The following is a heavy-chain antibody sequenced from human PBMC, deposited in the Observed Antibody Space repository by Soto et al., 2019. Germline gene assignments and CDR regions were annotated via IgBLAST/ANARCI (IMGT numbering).Heavy chain of an antibody. V-gene: IGHV3-73*02. D-gene: IGHD6-19*01. CDR1: GFTFSGST. J-gene: IGHJ4*02. CDR3: TREHLDVPVASAIDY. CDR2: IPSKTNTYAT. Sequence: EVQLVESGGGLVQPGGSLKLSCAASGFTFSGSTIHWVRQTSGKGLEWVGRIPSKTNTYATAYAASVKGRFTISRDDSKNTAYLQMNSVKTEDTAVYYCTREHLDVPVASAIDYWGQGTLVTVSS.